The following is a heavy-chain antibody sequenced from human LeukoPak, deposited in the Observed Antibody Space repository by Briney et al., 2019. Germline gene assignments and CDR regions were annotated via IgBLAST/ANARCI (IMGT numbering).Heavy chain of an antibody. CDR3: ARFVAHGGMDV. D-gene: IGHD2-21*01. V-gene: IGHV4-34*01. CDR2: INHSGST. CDR1: GGSFSGYY. Sequence: PSETLSLTCAVYGGSFSGYYWSWIRQPPGKGLEWIGEINHSGSTNYNPSLKSRVTISVDTSKNQFSLKLSSVTAADTAVYYCARFVAHGGMDVWGQGTTVTVSS. J-gene: IGHJ6*02.